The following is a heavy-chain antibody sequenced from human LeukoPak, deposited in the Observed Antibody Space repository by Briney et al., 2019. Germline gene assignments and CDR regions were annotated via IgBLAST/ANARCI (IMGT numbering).Heavy chain of an antibody. CDR1: GGSISSGGYY. V-gene: IGHV4-31*03. CDR3: ARAGDYYDSSGYDY. J-gene: IGHJ4*02. D-gene: IGHD3-22*01. CDR2: IYYSGST. Sequence: TSSETLSLTCTVSGGSISSGGYYWSWIRQHPGKGLEWIGYIYYSGSTYYNPSLKSRVTISVDTSKNQFSLKLSSVTAADTAVYYCARAGDYYDSSGYDYWGQGTLVTVSS.